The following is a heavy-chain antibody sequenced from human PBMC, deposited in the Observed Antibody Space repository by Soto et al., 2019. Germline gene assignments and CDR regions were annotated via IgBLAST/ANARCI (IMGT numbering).Heavy chain of an antibody. Sequence: EVQLVESGGGLIQPGGSLKLSCAVSGCTVGNKYMSWVRQAPGKGLEWDSLIYSTSTTKYADYVKGRFTVSRDNAKNTLYLQMNRPSAEDTAVYYCAKDGRGSGSHYNSFGYWGQGTLVTVSS. V-gene: IGHV3-53*01. CDR1: GCTVGNKY. CDR3: AKDGRGSGSHYNSFGY. D-gene: IGHD3-10*01. CDR2: IYSTSTT. J-gene: IGHJ4*02.